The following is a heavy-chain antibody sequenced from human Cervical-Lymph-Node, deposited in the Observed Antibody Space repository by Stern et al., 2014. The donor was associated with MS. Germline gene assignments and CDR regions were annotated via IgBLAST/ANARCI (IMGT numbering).Heavy chain of an antibody. J-gene: IGHJ2*01. CDR1: GGTFTSYA. Sequence: VQLVQSGAELKTPGSSVRISCKASGGTFTSYAINWVRQAPGQGPEWMGGIIPMFGTIKYAQNFQGRVTISADESTGTAYMELTGLTSEDTAVFYCARDGRGNFFYFDLWGRGTLVTVSS. CDR3: ARDGRGNFFYFDL. CDR2: IIPMFGTI. V-gene: IGHV1-69*01. D-gene: IGHD4-23*01.